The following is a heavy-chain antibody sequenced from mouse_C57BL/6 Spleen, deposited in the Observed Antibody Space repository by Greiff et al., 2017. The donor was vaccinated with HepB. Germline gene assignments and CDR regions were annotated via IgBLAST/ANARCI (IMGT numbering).Heavy chain of an antibody. J-gene: IGHJ3*01. Sequence: EVQLQQSGPELVKPGASVKISCKASGYTFTDYYMNWVKQSHGKSLEWIGDINPNNGGTSYNQKFKGKATLTVDKSSSTAYMELRSLTSEDSAVYYCARITTVALFAYWGQGTLVTVSA. CDR1: GYTFTDYY. CDR2: INPNNGGT. V-gene: IGHV1-26*01. D-gene: IGHD1-1*01. CDR3: ARITTVALFAY.